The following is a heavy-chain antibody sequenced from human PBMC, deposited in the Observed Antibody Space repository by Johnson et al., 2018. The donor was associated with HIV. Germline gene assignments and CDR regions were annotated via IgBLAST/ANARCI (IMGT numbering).Heavy chain of an antibody. Sequence: QVQLVESGGGVVQPGRSLRLSCAASGFTFTTYTIHWVRQPPGKGLEWVAVISYDGINQYYADSVKGRFTISRDNSKNTLYLQMNSLRAEDTAVYYCARENSSWYRGGAFDIWGQGTMVTVSS. CDR2: ISYDGINQ. J-gene: IGHJ3*02. CDR1: GFTFTTYT. V-gene: IGHV3-30-3*01. D-gene: IGHD6-13*01. CDR3: ARENSSWYRGGAFDI.